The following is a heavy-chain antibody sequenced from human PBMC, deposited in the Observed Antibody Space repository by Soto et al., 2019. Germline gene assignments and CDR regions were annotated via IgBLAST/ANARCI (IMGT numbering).Heavy chain of an antibody. V-gene: IGHV1-2*02. CDR1: GYTFTGYY. Sequence: ASVKVSCKASGYTFTGYYMHWVRQAPGQGLEWMGWINPNSGGTNYAQKFQGRVAMTRDTSISTAYMELSRLRSDDTAVDYCARHYDLSGGELYCYYGRDVLGQGNTGAFAS. J-gene: IGHJ6*02. CDR2: INPNSGGT. D-gene: IGHD3-3*01. CDR3: ARHYDLSGGELYCYYGRDV.